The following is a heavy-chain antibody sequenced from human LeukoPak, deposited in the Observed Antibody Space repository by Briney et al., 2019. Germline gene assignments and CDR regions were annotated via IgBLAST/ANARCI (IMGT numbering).Heavy chain of an antibody. CDR3: ARVEVYYYDSSGYSVY. J-gene: IGHJ4*02. CDR2: INWNGDST. D-gene: IGHD3-22*01. Sequence: GGSLRLSCAASGFTFDDYGMSWVRQAPGKGLEWVSGINWNGDSTGYADSVKGRFTISRDNAKNSLYLQMNSLRAEDTALYYCARVEVYYYDSSGYSVYWGQGTLVTVSS. V-gene: IGHV3-20*04. CDR1: GFTFDDYG.